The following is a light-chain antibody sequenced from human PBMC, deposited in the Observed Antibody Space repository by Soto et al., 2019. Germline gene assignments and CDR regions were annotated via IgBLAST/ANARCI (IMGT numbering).Light chain of an antibody. CDR1: SSDIGAYNY. CDR2: EVT. Sequence: QSVLTQPASVSGSPGQSITISCTGTSSDIGAYNYVPWYQHHPGEAPKLMIYEVTYRPSGVSDRFSGSKSANTASLTISGLQAEDEADHYCSSYTTTGTRVFGTGTKVTVL. V-gene: IGLV2-14*01. CDR3: SSYTTTGTRV. J-gene: IGLJ1*01.